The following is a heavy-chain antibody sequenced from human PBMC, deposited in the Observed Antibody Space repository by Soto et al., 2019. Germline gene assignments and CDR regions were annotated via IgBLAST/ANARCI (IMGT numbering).Heavy chain of an antibody. D-gene: IGHD4-17*01. CDR1: GGSFIGYY. Sequence: SETVSLTCAVYGGSFIGYYWSWIRQPPGKGLEWIGEINHSGSTNYNPSLKSRVTISVDTSKNQFSLKLSSVTAADTAVYYCARGYGNYYYGMDVWGQGTTVTVSS. CDR3: ARGYGNYYYGMDV. J-gene: IGHJ6*02. CDR2: INHSGST. V-gene: IGHV4-34*01.